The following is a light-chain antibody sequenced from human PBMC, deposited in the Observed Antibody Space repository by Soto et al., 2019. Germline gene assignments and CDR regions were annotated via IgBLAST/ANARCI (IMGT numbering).Light chain of an antibody. CDR3: CSYATPRL. CDR1: SSDVGSYDL. J-gene: IGLJ2*01. V-gene: IGLV2-23*02. Sequence: QSGLTQPASVSGSPGQSITISCTGTSSDVGSYDLVSWYQQHPDKAPKLLLFEVSKWPSGVSIRFSGSKSGNTASLTISGLQPEDEADYYCCSYATPRLFGGGTKLTVL. CDR2: EVS.